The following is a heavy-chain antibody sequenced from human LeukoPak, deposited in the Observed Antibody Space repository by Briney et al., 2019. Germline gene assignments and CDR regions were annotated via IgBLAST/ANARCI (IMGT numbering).Heavy chain of an antibody. CDR3: ARGESGYEGLVDY. Sequence: SETLSLTCTVSGYSISSGYYWSWIRQPPGQGLEWIGYIYYSGSTYYNPSLKSRVTISVDRSKNQFSLKLSSVTAADTAVYYCARGESGYEGLVDYWGQGTLVTVSS. CDR2: IYYSGST. D-gene: IGHD5-12*01. CDR1: GYSISSGYY. J-gene: IGHJ4*02. V-gene: IGHV4-38-2*02.